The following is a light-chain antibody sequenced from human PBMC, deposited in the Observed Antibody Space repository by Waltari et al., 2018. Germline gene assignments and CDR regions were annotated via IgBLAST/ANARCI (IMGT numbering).Light chain of an antibody. CDR3: QQYNNYSRT. V-gene: IGKV1-5*03. J-gene: IGKJ3*01. CDR1: QSISSW. Sequence: DIQMTQSPSTLSASVGDRVTITCRASQSISSWLAWYQQKPGKAPKLLIYKASTLESGVPSRFSGSGSGTEFTLTISSLQPDDFATYYCQQYNNYSRTVGPGTKVDIK. CDR2: KAS.